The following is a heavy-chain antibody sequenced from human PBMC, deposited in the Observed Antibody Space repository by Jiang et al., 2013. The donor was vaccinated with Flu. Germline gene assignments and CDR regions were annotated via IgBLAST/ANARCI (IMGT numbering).Heavy chain of an antibody. CDR3: ARQCYSDTYCWN. CDR1: DGSISSSSYY. Sequence: SGSGLVKPSETLSLTCTVSDGSISSSSYYWGWIRQTPGKGLEWIGNIFYSGSTSYNPSLKSRVTISVDTSKNQFSLKLNSVTAADTAVYYCARQCYSDTYCWNWGQGTLVTVSS. CDR2: IFYSGST. J-gene: IGHJ4*02. V-gene: IGHV4-39*07. D-gene: IGHD3-22*01.